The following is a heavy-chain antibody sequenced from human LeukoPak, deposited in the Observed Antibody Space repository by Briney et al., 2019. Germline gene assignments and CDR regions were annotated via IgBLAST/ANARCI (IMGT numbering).Heavy chain of an antibody. Sequence: SGGSLRLSCAASGFTFSAAWMNWVRQAPGKGLEWVVRIKSKSNDVTTDFAAPVRDRFTISRDDSKHTLNLQMDSLRTEDTAVYYCVADLPGTNSPYFDYWGQGTLVTVSS. CDR3: VADLPGTNSPYFDY. V-gene: IGHV3-15*01. D-gene: IGHD4/OR15-4a*01. CDR2: IKSKSNDVTT. CDR1: GFTFSAAW. J-gene: IGHJ4*02.